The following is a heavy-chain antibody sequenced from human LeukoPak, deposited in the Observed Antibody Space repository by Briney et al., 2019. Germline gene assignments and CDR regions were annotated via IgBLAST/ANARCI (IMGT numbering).Heavy chain of an antibody. CDR1: GGSISSYL. J-gene: IGHJ3*02. D-gene: IGHD3-16*01. CDR3: ARGAASSAFDI. Sequence: SETLSLTCTVSGGSISSYLWSWIRQPAGKGLEWIGRIYSSGSTNYNPSLKSRVTMSVDTSKNQFSLKLSSVTAADTAVYYCARGAASSAFDIWGQGTMVTVSS. CDR2: IYSSGST. V-gene: IGHV4-4*07.